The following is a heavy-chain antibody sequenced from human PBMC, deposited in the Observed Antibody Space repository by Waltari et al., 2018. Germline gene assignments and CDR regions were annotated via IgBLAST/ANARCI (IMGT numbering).Heavy chain of an antibody. CDR3: ASPYGGNSNWFDP. J-gene: IGHJ5*02. CDR2: ISSSSSYI. D-gene: IGHD2-21*02. Sequence: EVQLVESGGGLVTPGGSLRLSCAASGFTFSSYSMNWVRQAPGKWLEWVSSISSSSSYIYYADSVKGRFTISRDNAKNSLYLQMNSLRAEDTAVYYCASPYGGNSNWFDPWGQGTLVTVSS. V-gene: IGHV3-21*01. CDR1: GFTFSSYS.